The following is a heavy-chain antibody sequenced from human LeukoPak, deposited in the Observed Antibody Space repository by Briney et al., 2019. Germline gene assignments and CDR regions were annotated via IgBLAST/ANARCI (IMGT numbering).Heavy chain of an antibody. CDR3: ARVGGSGSYYLDAFDI. CDR1: GFTFSSYS. J-gene: IGHJ3*02. D-gene: IGHD3-10*01. CDR2: ISSSSSYI. Sequence: GGSLRLSCAASGFTFSSYSMNWVRQAPGKGLEWVSSISSSSSYIYYADSVKGRFTISRDNAKNSLYLQMNSLRAEDTAVYYCARVGGSGSYYLDAFDIWGQGTMVTVSS. V-gene: IGHV3-21*01.